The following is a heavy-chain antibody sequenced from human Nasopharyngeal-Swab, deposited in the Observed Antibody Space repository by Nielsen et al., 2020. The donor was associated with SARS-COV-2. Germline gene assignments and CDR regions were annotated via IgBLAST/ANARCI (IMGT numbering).Heavy chain of an antibody. V-gene: IGHV1-46*01. CDR2: INPNSGGT. CDR3: ARGKDSSSSSRIWGYYGMDV. J-gene: IGHJ6*02. Sequence: WVRQAPGQGLEWMGRINPNSGGTSYAQKFQGRVTMTRGTSTSTVYMELSSLRSEDTAVYYCARGKDSSSSSRIWGYYGMDVWGQGTTVTVSS. D-gene: IGHD6-6*01.